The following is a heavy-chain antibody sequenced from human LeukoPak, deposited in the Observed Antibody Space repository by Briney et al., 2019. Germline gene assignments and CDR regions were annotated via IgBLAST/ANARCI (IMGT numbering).Heavy chain of an antibody. CDR2: IKQDGSEK. CDR1: GFTFSSYW. CDR3: VRDGVPERWLHLGY. D-gene: IGHD5-24*01. Sequence: GGSLRLSCAASGFTFSSYWMSWVRQAPGKGLEWVANIKQDGSEKYYVDSVKGRFTISRDNGKNSLYLQMNSLRAEDTAVYYCVRDGVPERWLHLGYWGQGTLVTVPS. J-gene: IGHJ4*02. V-gene: IGHV3-7*03.